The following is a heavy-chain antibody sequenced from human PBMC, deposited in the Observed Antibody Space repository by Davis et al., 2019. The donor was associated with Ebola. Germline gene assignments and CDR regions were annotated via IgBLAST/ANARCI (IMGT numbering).Heavy chain of an antibody. Sequence: AASVKVSCKASGYTFTSYGISWVRQAPGQGLEWMGGIIPIFGTANYAQKFQGRVTITADESTSTAYMELSSLRSEDTAVYYCARETEEVIAARPPRTYYYYYGMDVWGQGTTVTFSS. CDR3: ARETEEVIAARPPRTYYYYYGMDV. J-gene: IGHJ6*02. V-gene: IGHV1-69*13. CDR2: IIPIFGTA. D-gene: IGHD6-6*01. CDR1: GYTFTSYG.